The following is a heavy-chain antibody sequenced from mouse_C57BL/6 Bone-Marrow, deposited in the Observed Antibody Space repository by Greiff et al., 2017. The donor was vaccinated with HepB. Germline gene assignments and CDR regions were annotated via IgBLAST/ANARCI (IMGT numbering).Heavy chain of an antibody. V-gene: IGHV1-53*01. CDR2: INPSNGGT. CDR1: GYTFTSYW. CDR3: ARGDYDYDEKFAY. Sequence: QVQLQQPGTELVKPGASVKLSCKASGYTFTSYWMHWVQQRPGQGLEWIGNINPSNGGTNYNEKFKSKATLTVDKSSSTAYMQLSSLTSEDSAVYYCARGDYDYDEKFAYWGQGTLVTVSA. J-gene: IGHJ3*01. D-gene: IGHD2-4*01.